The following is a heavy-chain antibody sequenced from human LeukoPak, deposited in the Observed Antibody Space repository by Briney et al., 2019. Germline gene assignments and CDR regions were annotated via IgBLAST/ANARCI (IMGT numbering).Heavy chain of an antibody. J-gene: IGHJ6*04. CDR3: AKDWYWEPGAGQSYYYYGMDV. Sequence: GGSLRLSCAASGFTFGSYAMSWVRQAPGKGLEWVSAISGSGGSTYYADSVKGRFTISRDNSKNTPYLQMNSLRAEDTAVYYCAKDWYWEPGAGQSYYYYGMDVWGKGTTVTVSS. CDR2: ISGSGGST. D-gene: IGHD1-14*01. CDR1: GFTFGSYA. V-gene: IGHV3-23*01.